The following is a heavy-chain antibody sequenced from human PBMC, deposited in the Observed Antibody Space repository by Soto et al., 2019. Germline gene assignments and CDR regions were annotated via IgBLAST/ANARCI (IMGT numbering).Heavy chain of an antibody. V-gene: IGHV4-59*08. Sequence: PSETLSLTCTVSGGSIGSYYWSWIRQPPGKGLEWIGYIYYSGSTNYNPSLKSRVTISVDTSKNQFSLKLSSVTAADTAVYYCARHGPLKREDDAFDIWGQGTMVTVSS. CDR3: ARHGPLKREDDAFDI. CDR2: IYYSGST. CDR1: GGSIGSYY. J-gene: IGHJ3*02.